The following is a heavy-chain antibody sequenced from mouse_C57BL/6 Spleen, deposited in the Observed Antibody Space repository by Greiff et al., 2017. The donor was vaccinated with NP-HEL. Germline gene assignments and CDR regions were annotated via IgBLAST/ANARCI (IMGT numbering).Heavy chain of an antibody. CDR2: IWSDGST. CDR3: ARHYDGYLDY. CDR1: GFSLTSYG. J-gene: IGHJ2*01. D-gene: IGHD2-3*01. V-gene: IGHV2-6-1*01. Sequence: QVQLKESGPGLVAPSRSLSITCTVSGFSLTSYGVHWVRQPPGKGLEWLVVIWSDGSTTYNSALKSRPSISKDNSKSQVFLKMNSLQTDDTAMYYCARHYDGYLDYWGQGTTLTVSS.